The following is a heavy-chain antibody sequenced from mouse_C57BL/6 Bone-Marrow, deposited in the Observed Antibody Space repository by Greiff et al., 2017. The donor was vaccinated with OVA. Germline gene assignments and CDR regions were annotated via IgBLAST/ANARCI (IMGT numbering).Heavy chain of an antibody. J-gene: IGHJ3*01. D-gene: IGHD2-1*01. CDR2: IRLKSDNYAT. Sequence: EVKLEESGGGLVQPGGSMKLSCVASGFTFSNYWMNWVRQSPEKGLEWVAQIRLKSDNYATHYAESVKGRFTISIDDSKSSVYLQMNNLRAEDTGIYYCTPLLSFAYWGQGTQVTVSA. CDR1: GFTFSNYW. V-gene: IGHV6-3*01. CDR3: TPLLSFAY.